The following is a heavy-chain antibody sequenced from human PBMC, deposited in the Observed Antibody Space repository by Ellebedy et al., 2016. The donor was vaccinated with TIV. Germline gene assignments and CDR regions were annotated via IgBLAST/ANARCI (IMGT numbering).Heavy chain of an antibody. CDR2: ISKSGSST. D-gene: IGHD2-8*02. CDR3: AKLAGFDSWYFDY. CDR1: GFSFSGYA. J-gene: IGHJ4*02. Sequence: GESLKISCAASGFSFSGYAMSWVRQAPGKGLEWVSYISKSGSSTYYADSEKGRFTISRDNSKNTVNLQMNSLRAEDTAVYYCAKLAGFDSWYFDYWGQGTLVTVSS. V-gene: IGHV3-23*01.